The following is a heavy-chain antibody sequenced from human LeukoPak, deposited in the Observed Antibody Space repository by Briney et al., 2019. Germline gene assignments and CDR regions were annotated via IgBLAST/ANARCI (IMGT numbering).Heavy chain of an antibody. CDR3: GRIVGATTDY. Sequence: ASVKVSCKASGYTFTSYDINWVRQATGQGLEWMGWMNPNSGNTGYAQKFQGRVTITADKSTSTAYMELSSLRSEDTAVYYCGRIVGATTDYWGQGTLVTVSS. D-gene: IGHD1-26*01. CDR2: MNPNSGNT. J-gene: IGHJ4*02. V-gene: IGHV1-8*01. CDR1: GYTFTSYD.